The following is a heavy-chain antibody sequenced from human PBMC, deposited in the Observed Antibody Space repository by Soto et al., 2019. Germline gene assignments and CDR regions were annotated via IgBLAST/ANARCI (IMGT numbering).Heavy chain of an antibody. V-gene: IGHV1-69*01. D-gene: IGHD1-1*01. CDR2: IIPIFGTA. Sequence: QVQLVQSGAEVKKPGSSVKVSCKASGGTFSSYAISWVRQAPGQGLEWMGGIIPIFGTANYAQKFQGRVTITADESTSTAYMELSSLRSEDTAVYYCARARVEWSKAGTKLLVFDYWGQGTLVTVSS. CDR3: ARARVEWSKAGTKLLVFDY. J-gene: IGHJ4*02. CDR1: GGTFSSYA.